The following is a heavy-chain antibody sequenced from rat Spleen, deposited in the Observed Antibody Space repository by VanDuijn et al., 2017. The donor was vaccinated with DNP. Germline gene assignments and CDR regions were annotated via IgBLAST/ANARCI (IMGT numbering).Heavy chain of an antibody. CDR3: TRDLNWGGFFDY. D-gene: IGHD5-1*01. CDR1: GFSLTDYN. Sequence: QVQLKESRPGMVQPSQTLSLTCTVSGFSLTDYNVHWVRQPPGKVLEWIAAISTGGSTYYNSALKSRLSISRDTSKSQVFLKMNSLQTEDTAIYYCTRDLNWGGFFDYWGQGVMVTVSS. V-gene: IGHV2-19*01. J-gene: IGHJ2*01. CDR2: ISTGGST.